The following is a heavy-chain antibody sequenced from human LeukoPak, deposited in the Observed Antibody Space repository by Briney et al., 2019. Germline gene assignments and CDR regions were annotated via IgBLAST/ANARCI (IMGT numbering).Heavy chain of an antibody. J-gene: IGHJ5*02. CDR2: IYYSGST. CDR3: AREYGYSSSWYEAGWFDP. D-gene: IGHD6-13*01. V-gene: IGHV4-59*01. Sequence: SETLSLTCTVSGGSISSYYWSWIRQPPGKGLERIGYIYYSGSTNYNPSLKSRVTISVDTSKNQFSLKLSSVTAADTAVYYCAREYGYSSSWYEAGWFDPWGQGTLVTVSS. CDR1: GGSISSYY.